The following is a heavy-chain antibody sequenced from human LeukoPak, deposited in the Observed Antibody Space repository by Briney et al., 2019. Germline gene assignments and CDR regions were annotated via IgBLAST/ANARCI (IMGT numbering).Heavy chain of an antibody. CDR1: GGSISNTTYY. Sequence: SETLSLPCTVSGGSISNTTYYWGWIRQPPGKELEWVGSSGATFYDPSLKSRVTISVDTSKNQLSLKLTSVTAADTAVYYCARHNLELPAAHGNFDIWGQGTMVSVSS. CDR3: ARHNLELPAAHGNFDI. J-gene: IGHJ3*02. CDR2: SGAT. D-gene: IGHD2-2*01. V-gene: IGHV4-39*01.